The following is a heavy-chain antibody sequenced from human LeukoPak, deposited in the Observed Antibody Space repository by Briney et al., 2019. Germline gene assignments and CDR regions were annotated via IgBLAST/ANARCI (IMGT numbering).Heavy chain of an antibody. D-gene: IGHD2-15*01. CDR3: ARHTVGDGMDV. Sequence: PSETLSLTCTVSGGSISSYFWSWIRQPPGKGLEWIGYIYYSGSTNSNPSLKSRATISVDTSKNQFSLKLTSVTAADTAVYYCARHTVGDGMDVWGQGTTVTVSS. V-gene: IGHV4-59*08. CDR1: GGSISSYF. J-gene: IGHJ6*02. CDR2: IYYSGST.